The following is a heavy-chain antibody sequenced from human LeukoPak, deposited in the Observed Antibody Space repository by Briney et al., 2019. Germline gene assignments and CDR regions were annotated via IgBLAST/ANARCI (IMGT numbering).Heavy chain of an antibody. D-gene: IGHD3-3*01. J-gene: IGHJ4*02. V-gene: IGHV3-23*01. CDR1: GFTFSSYA. CDR3: AKYLKAGFLEWLLPLDY. CDR2: ISGSGGST. Sequence: GGSLRLSCAASGFTFSSYAMSWVRQAPGKGLEWVSPISGSGGSTYYADSVKGRFTISRGNSKNTLSLQKNSLRAEDTAVYYCAKYLKAGFLEWLLPLDYWGQGTLVTVPS.